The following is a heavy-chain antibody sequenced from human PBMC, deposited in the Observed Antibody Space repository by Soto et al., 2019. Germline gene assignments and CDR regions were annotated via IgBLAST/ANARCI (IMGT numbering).Heavy chain of an antibody. D-gene: IGHD6-13*01. CDR1: GYTFTSYG. CDR2: ISPYNGNT. Sequence: ASVKVSCKASGYTFTSYGISWVRQAPGQGLEWMGWISPYNGNTNYAQKLQGRVTMTTDTSTSTAYMDLRSLRSDDTAVYYCAREVAADGTFREDVFDIWGQGTLVTVSS. J-gene: IGHJ3*02. CDR3: AREVAADGTFREDVFDI. V-gene: IGHV1-18*01.